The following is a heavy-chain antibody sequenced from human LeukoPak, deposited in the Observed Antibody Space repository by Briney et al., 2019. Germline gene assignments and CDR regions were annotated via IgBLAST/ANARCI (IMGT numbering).Heavy chain of an antibody. Sequence: GGSLRLSCAASGFMFSSYWMGWVRQAPGKGLEWVSVIYSGGSTFYADSVKGRFTISRDNSKNTLYLQMNSLRAEDTAVYYCARVNSLRYSSRWFIDYWGQGTLVTVSS. V-gene: IGHV3-53*01. CDR3: ARVNSLRYSSRWFIDY. D-gene: IGHD6-13*01. J-gene: IGHJ4*02. CDR1: GFMFSSYW. CDR2: IYSGGST.